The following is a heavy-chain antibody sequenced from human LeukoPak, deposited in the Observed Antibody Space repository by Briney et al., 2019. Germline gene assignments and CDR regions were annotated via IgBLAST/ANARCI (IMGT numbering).Heavy chain of an antibody. V-gene: IGHV3-21*01. Sequence: GGSLRLSCAASGFTFSSYSMNWVRQAPGKGLEWVSSISSSSSYIYYADSVKGRFTISRDNAKNSLYLQMNSLRAEDTAVYYCAKATVVPAAIMIDAFDIWGQGTMVTVSS. CDR2: ISSSSSYI. CDR3: AKATVVPAAIMIDAFDI. D-gene: IGHD2-2*02. J-gene: IGHJ3*02. CDR1: GFTFSSYS.